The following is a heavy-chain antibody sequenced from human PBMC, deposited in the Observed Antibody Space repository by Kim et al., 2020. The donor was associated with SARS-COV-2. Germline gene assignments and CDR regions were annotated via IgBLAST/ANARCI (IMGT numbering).Heavy chain of an antibody. CDR2: ISYDGSNK. CDR3: AKDYVGGGGSSWRPYSSGWLNYYGMDV. J-gene: IGHJ6*02. D-gene: IGHD6-19*01. CDR1: GFTFSSYG. Sequence: GGSLRLSCAASGFTFSSYGMHWVRQAPGKGLEWVAVISYDGSNKYYADSVKGRFTISRDNSKNTLYLQMNSLRAEDTAVYYCAKDYVGGGGSSWRPYSSGWLNYYGMDVWGQGTTVTVSS. V-gene: IGHV3-30*18.